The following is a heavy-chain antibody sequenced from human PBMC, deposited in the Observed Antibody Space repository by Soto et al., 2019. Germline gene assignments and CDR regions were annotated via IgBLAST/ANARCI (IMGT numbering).Heavy chain of an antibody. CDR1: GFTFSSYG. V-gene: IGHV3-30*18. J-gene: IGHJ6*02. CDR2: ISYDGSNK. Sequence: GGTLRLSCAASGFTFSSYGMHWVRQAPGKGREWVAVISYDGSNKYYADSVKGRFTISRDNSKNTLYLQMNSLRAEDTAVYYCAKTGYCSGGSCYSRRTEYSCYGMDVWGPGTTVTVS. D-gene: IGHD2-15*01. CDR3: AKTGYCSGGSCYSRRTEYSCYGMDV.